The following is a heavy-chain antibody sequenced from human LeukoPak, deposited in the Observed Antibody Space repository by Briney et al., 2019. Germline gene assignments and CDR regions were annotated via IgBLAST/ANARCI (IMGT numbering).Heavy chain of an antibody. V-gene: IGHV3-9*01. D-gene: IGHD1-26*01. CDR1: GFTFDDYA. J-gene: IGHJ6*02. CDR3: ARGVGGRYYYYGMDV. CDR2: ISWNSGSI. Sequence: GGSLRLSCAASGFTFDDYAMHWVRQAPGKGLEWVSGISWNSGSIDYADSVKGRFTISRDNAKNSLYLQMNSLRAEDTAVYYCARGVGGRYYYYGMDVWGQGTTVTVSS.